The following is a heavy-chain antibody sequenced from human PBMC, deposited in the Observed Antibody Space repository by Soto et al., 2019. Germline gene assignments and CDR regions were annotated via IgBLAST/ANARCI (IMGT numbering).Heavy chain of an antibody. V-gene: IGHV4-31*03. D-gene: IGHD3-16*02. CDR1: GGSISSGGYY. Sequence: SETLYLTCTVSGGSISSGGYYWSWIRQHPGKGLEWIGYIYYSGSTYYNPSLKSRVTISVDTSKNQFSLKLSSVTAADTAVYYCARDYIWGSYRWLDYWGQGTLVTVSS. J-gene: IGHJ4*02. CDR3: ARDYIWGSYRWLDY. CDR2: IYYSGST.